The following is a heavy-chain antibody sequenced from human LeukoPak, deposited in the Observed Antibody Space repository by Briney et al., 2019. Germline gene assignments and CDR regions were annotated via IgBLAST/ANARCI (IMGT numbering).Heavy chain of an antibody. V-gene: IGHV4-34*01. CDR1: GGSFSGYY. D-gene: IGHD3-10*01. J-gene: IGHJ3*02. CDR3: AKSNGYGLVDI. Sequence: SETLSLTCAVYGGSFSGYYWSWIRQPPGKGLEWIGEINHSGSTNYNPSLKSRVTISVDTSKNQFSLKLTSVTAADMAVYYCAKSNGYGLVDIWGQGTMVTVSS. CDR2: INHSGST.